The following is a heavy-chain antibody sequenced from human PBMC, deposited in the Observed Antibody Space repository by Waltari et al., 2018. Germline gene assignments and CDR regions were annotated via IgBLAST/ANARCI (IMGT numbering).Heavy chain of an antibody. CDR3: ARGESFYDYGDYGLDAFDI. V-gene: IGHV4-39*01. Sequence: QLQLQESGPGLVKPSETLSLTCTVSGGSISSSSYSWGWIRQPPGKGLEWIGTIYYSGTTDYNPSLKSRVTISVDTSKKQFSLKLRSVTAPDTAVYYCARGESFYDYGDYGLDAFDIWGQGTMVTVSS. D-gene: IGHD4-17*01. CDR2: IYYSGTT. J-gene: IGHJ3*02. CDR1: GGSISSSSYS.